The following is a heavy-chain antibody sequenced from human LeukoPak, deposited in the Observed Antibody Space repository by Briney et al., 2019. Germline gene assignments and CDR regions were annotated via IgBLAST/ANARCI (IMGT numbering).Heavy chain of an antibody. V-gene: IGHV1-2*02. Sequence: ASVKVSCKASGYTFTGYYIHWVRQAPGQGLEWMGWINPNSGGTNYVQKFQGRVTMTRDTSISTAYMELSRLRSDDTAVYYCARDQVGASNWFDPWGQGTLVTVSS. J-gene: IGHJ5*02. D-gene: IGHD1-26*01. CDR3: ARDQVGASNWFDP. CDR1: GYTFTGYY. CDR2: INPNSGGT.